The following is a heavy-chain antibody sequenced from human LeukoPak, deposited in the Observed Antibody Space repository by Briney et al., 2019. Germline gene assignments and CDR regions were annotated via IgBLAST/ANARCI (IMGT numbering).Heavy chain of an antibody. J-gene: IGHJ5*02. Sequence: GGSLRLSCAASGFTFSSYDMSWVRQAPGKGLEWVAVISYDGSNKYYADSVKGRFTISRDNSKNTLYLQMNSLRAEDTAVYYCAKDLDPYRYIPGYNWFDPWGQGTLVTVSS. CDR3: AKDLDPYRYIPGYNWFDP. CDR2: ISYDGSNK. D-gene: IGHD3-16*02. CDR1: GFTFSSYD. V-gene: IGHV3-30*18.